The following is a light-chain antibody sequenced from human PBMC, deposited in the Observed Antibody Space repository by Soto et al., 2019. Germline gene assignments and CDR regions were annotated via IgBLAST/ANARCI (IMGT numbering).Light chain of an antibody. CDR2: AVS. V-gene: IGLV2-23*02. Sequence: QSALTQPASVSGSPGQSITVSCTGTSSDIGSYNLVSWYQHHPGKAPKLMIYAVSKRPSGVSSRFSGSKSGNTASLTISGLQAEDEADYFCCSYAGSSTLLFGGATKLTVL. J-gene: IGLJ3*02. CDR3: CSYAGSSTLL. CDR1: SSDIGSYNL.